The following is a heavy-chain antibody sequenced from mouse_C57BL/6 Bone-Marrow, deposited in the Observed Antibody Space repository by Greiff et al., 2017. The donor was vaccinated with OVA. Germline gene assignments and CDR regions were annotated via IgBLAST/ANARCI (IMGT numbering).Heavy chain of an antibody. CDR1: GFSLTSYG. J-gene: IGHJ1*03. V-gene: IGHV2-2*01. CDR2: IWSGGST. CDR3: ASIYYGSSGWYFDV. Sequence: VQLQQSGPGLVQPSQSLSITCTVSGFSLTSYGVHWVRQSTGKGLEWLGVIWSGGSTDYNAAFISRLSISKDNSKSQVFFKMNSLQADDTAIYYCASIYYGSSGWYFDVWGTGTTVTVSS. D-gene: IGHD1-1*01.